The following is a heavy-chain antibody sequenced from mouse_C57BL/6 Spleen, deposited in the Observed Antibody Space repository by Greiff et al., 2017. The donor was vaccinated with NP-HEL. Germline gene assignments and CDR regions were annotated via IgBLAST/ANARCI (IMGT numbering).Heavy chain of an antibody. J-gene: IGHJ1*03. Sequence: DVQLVESGGGLVKPGGSLKLSCAASGFTFSSYAMSWVRQTPEKRLEWVATISDGGSYTYYPDNVKGRFTISRDNAKNNLYLQMSHLKSEDTAMYYCARDRVYYYGSRAYFDVWGTGTTVTVSS. V-gene: IGHV5-4*01. CDR3: ARDRVYYYGSRAYFDV. D-gene: IGHD1-1*01. CDR1: GFTFSSYA. CDR2: ISDGGSYT.